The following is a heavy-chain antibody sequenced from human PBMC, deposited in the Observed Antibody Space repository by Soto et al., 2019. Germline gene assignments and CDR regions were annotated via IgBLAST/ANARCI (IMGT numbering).Heavy chain of an antibody. CDR2: INHSGST. CDR1: GGCFRGYY. V-gene: IGHV4-34*01. D-gene: IGHD3-22*01. J-gene: IGHJ4*02. Sequence: PSETMSLTCAVYGGCFRGYYWSWIRQPPGKGLEWIEEINHSGSTNYNPSLKSRVTISVETSKNQFSLKLSSVTAADTAVYYCARGNPRNYYDSSGYFDYWGQGTLVTVSS. CDR3: ARGNPRNYYDSSGYFDY.